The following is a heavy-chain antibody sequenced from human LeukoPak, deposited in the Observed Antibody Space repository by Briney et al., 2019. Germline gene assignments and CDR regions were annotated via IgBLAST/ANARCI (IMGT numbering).Heavy chain of an antibody. D-gene: IGHD2-8*01. CDR1: EYSFTRYW. J-gene: IGHJ4*02. CDR2: IYPGDSDT. CDR3: ARGYCTNGVCYEGFDY. Sequence: GESLKISCKGSEYSFTRYWIGWVRQMPGKGLEWMGTIYPGDSDTRYSPSFQGQVTISADKSISTAYLQWSSLKASDTAMYYCARGYCTNGVCYEGFDYWGQGTLVTVSS. V-gene: IGHV5-51*01.